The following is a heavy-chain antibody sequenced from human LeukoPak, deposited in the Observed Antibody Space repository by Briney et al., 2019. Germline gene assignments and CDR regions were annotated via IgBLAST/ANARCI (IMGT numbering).Heavy chain of an antibody. Sequence: GVSLRLSCAPSGLTFSIYSMSWVRQPPGRGMEWVSSISSSSSYIYYADSVKGRFTISRDNAKNSLYLQMNSLRAEDTAVYYCAREDDYGDRGDAFDIWGQGTMVTVSS. CDR2: ISSSSSYI. V-gene: IGHV3-21*01. CDR1: GLTFSIYS. CDR3: AREDDYGDRGDAFDI. D-gene: IGHD4-17*01. J-gene: IGHJ3*02.